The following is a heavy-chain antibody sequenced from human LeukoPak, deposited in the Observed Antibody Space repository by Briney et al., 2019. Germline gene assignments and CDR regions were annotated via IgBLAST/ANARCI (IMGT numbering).Heavy chain of an antibody. D-gene: IGHD3-10*02. J-gene: IGHJ4*02. Sequence: SETLSLTCAVSGDSISSSNWGGWVRRPPGKGGGWIGKIYLTGTTSHAPSLKSRVTISPDKSKTWFSLKLSSVTAADTAVYYLAREGGGTLGSGSYWDYWGQGTLVTVSS. CDR3: AREGGGTLGSGSYWDY. V-gene: IGHV4-4*02. CDR1: GDSISSSNW. CDR2: IYLTGTT.